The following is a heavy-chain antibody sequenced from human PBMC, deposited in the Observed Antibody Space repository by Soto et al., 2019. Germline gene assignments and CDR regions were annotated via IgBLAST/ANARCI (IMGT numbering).Heavy chain of an antibody. J-gene: IGHJ4*02. Sequence: QVQLQESGPGLVKPSQTLSLTCTVSGGSISSGGYYWSWIRQHPGKGLEWIGYIYYSGSTYYNPSLKSRVTISVDTSKNQFSLKLSSVTAADTAVYYCARLRMLPYGDLIYFDYWGQGTLVTVSS. V-gene: IGHV4-31*03. CDR1: GGSISSGGYY. CDR2: IYYSGST. D-gene: IGHD4-17*01. CDR3: ARLRMLPYGDLIYFDY.